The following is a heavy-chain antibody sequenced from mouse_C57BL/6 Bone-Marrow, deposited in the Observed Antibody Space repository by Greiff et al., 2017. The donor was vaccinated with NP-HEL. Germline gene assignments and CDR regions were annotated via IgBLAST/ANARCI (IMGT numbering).Heavy chain of an antibody. D-gene: IGHD4-1*01. Sequence: VQLKESGPELVKPGASVKISCKASGYSFTGYYMNWVKQSPEKSLEWIGEINPSTGGTTYNQKFKAKATLTVDKSSSTAYMQLKSLTSEDSAVYDCAANWDGGHWYFDVWGTGTTVTVSS. CDR3: AANWDGGHWYFDV. CDR1: GYSFTGYY. CDR2: INPSTGGT. V-gene: IGHV1-42*01. J-gene: IGHJ1*03.